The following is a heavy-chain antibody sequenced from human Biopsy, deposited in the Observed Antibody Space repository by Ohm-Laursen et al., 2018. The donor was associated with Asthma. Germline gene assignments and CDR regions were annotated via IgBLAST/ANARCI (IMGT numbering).Heavy chain of an antibody. D-gene: IGHD6-13*01. CDR1: GYTFIGSH. J-gene: IGHJ5*02. CDR2: INPNSGGT. CDR3: ARGQKSAGDRWFDP. Sequence: ASVEVSCKASGYTFIGSHIHWVRQAPGQGLEWLGRINPNSGGTNFAQKFQGRVTMTRDTSISTAYMELSRLRSDDTAVYYCARGQKSAGDRWFDPWGQGTLVTVSS. V-gene: IGHV1-2*06.